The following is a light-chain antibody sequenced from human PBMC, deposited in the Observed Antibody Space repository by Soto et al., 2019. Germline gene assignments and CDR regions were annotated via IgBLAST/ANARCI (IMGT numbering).Light chain of an antibody. CDR1: QSISAGY. V-gene: IGKV3-20*01. J-gene: IGKJ3*01. Sequence: EIVLTQSPGTLSLSPGERATLSCRASQSISAGYLAWYQQRPGQAPRLLIYSSSRSATGIPDRFSGSGSGTDFTLTISRLEAEDFAVYYCQQFRTFGPGTKVDI. CDR3: QQFRT. CDR2: SSS.